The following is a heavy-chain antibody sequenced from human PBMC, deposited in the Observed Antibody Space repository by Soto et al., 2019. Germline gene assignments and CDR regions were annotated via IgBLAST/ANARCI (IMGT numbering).Heavy chain of an antibody. CDR3: VAYSYGRVDY. V-gene: IGHV3-48*01. CDR1: VLTFSGYS. CDR2: ISSSSTTI. Sequence: GGSLRLSCAASVLTFSGYSMNWVRQAPGKGLEWVSYISSSSTTISYADSVKGRFTISRENAKNSVYLQMNTLKTEDTAVYYCVAYSYGRVDYWGQGTLVTVSS. D-gene: IGHD5-18*01. J-gene: IGHJ4*02.